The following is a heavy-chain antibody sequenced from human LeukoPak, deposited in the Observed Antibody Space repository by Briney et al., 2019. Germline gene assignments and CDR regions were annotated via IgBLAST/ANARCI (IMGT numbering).Heavy chain of an antibody. D-gene: IGHD4/OR15-4a*01. J-gene: IGHJ3*01. CDR3: AKYSGANVRLDGYDV. Sequence: LSLTCAVYGGSFSGYYWSWIRQPPGKGLEWVAVISDDGGLKYYADSLKGRFTVSRDNPKNTLYLQMYRLRAEDTALYYCAKYSGANVRLDGYDVWGLGTMVTVSS. V-gene: IGHV3-30*18. CDR1: GGSFSGYY. CDR2: ISDDGGLK.